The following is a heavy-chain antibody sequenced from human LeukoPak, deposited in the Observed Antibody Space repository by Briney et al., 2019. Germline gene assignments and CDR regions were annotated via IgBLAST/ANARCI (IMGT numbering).Heavy chain of an antibody. CDR1: GFTYSSYS. CDR3: AVLPADYAFDI. Sequence: GGSLRLSCAASGFTYSSYSMNWVRRAPGKGLEWVSSISSSSSYIYYADSVKGRFTISRDNAKNSLYLQMNSLRAEDTAVYYCAVLPADYAFDIWGQGTMVTVSS. J-gene: IGHJ3*02. V-gene: IGHV3-21*01. D-gene: IGHD2-2*01. CDR2: ISSSSSYI.